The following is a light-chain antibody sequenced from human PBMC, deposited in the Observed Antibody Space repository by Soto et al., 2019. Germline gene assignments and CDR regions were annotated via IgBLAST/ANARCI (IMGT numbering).Light chain of an antibody. CDR1: RSDVRGYNY. CDR2: DVS. J-gene: IGLJ1*01. Sequence: QCLLTQPASLSGSPWQSITISCTGTRSDVRGYNYVSWYQQHPGKAPKFMIYDVSNRPSGVSNRFSGSKSGNTASLTISGLQAEDEADYYCSSYTTSNTRQIVFGTGTKVTVL. V-gene: IGLV2-14*01. CDR3: SSYTTSNTRQIV.